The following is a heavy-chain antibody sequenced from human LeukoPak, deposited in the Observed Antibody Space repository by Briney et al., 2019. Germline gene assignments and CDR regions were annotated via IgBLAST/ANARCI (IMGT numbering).Heavy chain of an antibody. V-gene: IGHV3-7*01. D-gene: IGHD5-12*01. J-gene: IGHJ4*02. CDR2: IKHDGTEK. CDR3: ARDAGHSGYDLLDY. Sequence: PGGSLRLSCADSGFTFSSYWMNWVRQAPGEELEWVATIKHDGTEKYYADFVKGRFTISRDNAKNSLFLQMDSLRAEDTAVYYCARDAGHSGYDLLDYWGQGTLVTVSS. CDR1: GFTFSSYW.